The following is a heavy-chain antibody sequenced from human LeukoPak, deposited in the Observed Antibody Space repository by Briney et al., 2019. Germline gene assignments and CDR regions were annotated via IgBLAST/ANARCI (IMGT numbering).Heavy chain of an antibody. CDR2: IWYDGSNK. D-gene: IGHD3-22*01. J-gene: IGHJ4*02. CDR1: GFTFSSYG. CDR3: ARWGYYDSSSYYQYYFDY. V-gene: IGHV3-33*01. Sequence: GGSLRLSCAASGFTFSSYGMHWVRQAPGKGLEWVAVIWYDGSNKYYADSVKGRFTISRDNSKSTLCLQMNSLRAEDTAVYYCARWGYYDSSSYYQYYFDYWGQGTLVTVSS.